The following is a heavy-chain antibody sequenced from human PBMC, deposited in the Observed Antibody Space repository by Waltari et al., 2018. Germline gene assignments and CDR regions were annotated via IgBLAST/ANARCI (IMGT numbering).Heavy chain of an antibody. D-gene: IGHD3-3*01. CDR1: GGTFSSYA. V-gene: IGHV1-8*02. J-gene: IGHJ5*02. Sequence: QVQLVQSGAEVKKPGSSVKVSCKASGGTFSSYAISWVRQAPGQGLEWMGGMNPNSGNTGYAQKFQGRVTMTRNTSISTAYMELSSLRSEDTAVYYCARGRERRFLEWLTVNWFDPWGQGTLVTVSS. CDR3: ARGRERRFLEWLTVNWFDP. CDR2: MNPNSGNT.